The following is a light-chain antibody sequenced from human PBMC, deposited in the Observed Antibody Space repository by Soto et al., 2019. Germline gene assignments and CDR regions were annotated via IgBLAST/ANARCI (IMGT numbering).Light chain of an antibody. CDR1: QSVTSSY. Sequence: EIVLTQSPGTLSLSPGERATLPCRASQSVTSSYLAWYQQKPGQAPRLLIYGASSRATGIPDRFSGSGSGTDFTLTISRLEPEDFAVFYCQQYGSPPLTFGGGTKVDIK. CDR2: GAS. CDR3: QQYGSPPLT. V-gene: IGKV3-20*01. J-gene: IGKJ4*01.